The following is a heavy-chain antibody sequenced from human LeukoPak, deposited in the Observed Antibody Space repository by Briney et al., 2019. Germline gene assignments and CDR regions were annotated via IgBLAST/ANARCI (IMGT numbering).Heavy chain of an antibody. J-gene: IGHJ5*02. CDR3: ARDRVEYDSTGGYNWFDP. Sequence: PSETLSLTCTVSGASISSYYWSWIRQPAGKGLEWIGRIYSSRSIYNPSLKSRVTMSVDTSKNQFSLKLSSVTAADTAVYYCARDRVEYDSTGGYNWFDPWGQGTLVTVSS. V-gene: IGHV4-4*07. CDR1: GASISSYY. CDR2: IYSSRS. D-gene: IGHD3-22*01.